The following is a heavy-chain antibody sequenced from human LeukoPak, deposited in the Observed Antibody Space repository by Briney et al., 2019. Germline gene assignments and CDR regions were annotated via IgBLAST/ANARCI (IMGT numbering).Heavy chain of an antibody. Sequence: SETLSLTCTVSGGSISSYYWSWIRQPPGKGLEWIGYIYYSGSTNYNPSLKSRVTISVDTSKNQFSLKLSSVTAADTAVYYCARVRGDYGDGLDYWGQGTLVTVSS. D-gene: IGHD4-17*01. V-gene: IGHV4-59*01. CDR1: GGSISSYY. CDR3: ARVRGDYGDGLDY. CDR2: IYYSGST. J-gene: IGHJ4*02.